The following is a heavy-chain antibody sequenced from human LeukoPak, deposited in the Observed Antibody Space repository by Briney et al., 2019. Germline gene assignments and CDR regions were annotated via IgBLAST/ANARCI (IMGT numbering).Heavy chain of an antibody. D-gene: IGHD2-8*01. J-gene: IGHJ6*02. CDR2: ITPDGSTT. Sequence: PGGSLRLSCSASGLTFSRYWMHWVRHAPEKRLMRVSRITPDGSTTLSTDPVKGRFPISRDNAKSTLYLQMNSLRAEDTAVYYCARGVSYTQGGYFHDMNVWGQGTTVAVSS. CDR1: GLTFSRYW. CDR3: ARGVSYTQGGYFHDMNV. V-gene: IGHV3-74*03.